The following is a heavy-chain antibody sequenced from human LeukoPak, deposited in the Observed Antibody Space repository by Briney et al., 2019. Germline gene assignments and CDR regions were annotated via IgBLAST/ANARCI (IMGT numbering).Heavy chain of an antibody. J-gene: IGHJ3*02. CDR1: GFTFSSYG. CDR3: ARLSGGYPWLYVDI. Sequence: GGSLRLSCAAYGFTFSSYGIHWVRQAPGKGLEWVAVISYDGSKKHYADSVKGRFTISRDNAKNSLYLQMNSLRAEDTALYHCARLSGGYPWLYVDIWGQGTMVTVSS. CDR2: ISYDGSKK. V-gene: IGHV3-33*08. D-gene: IGHD2-2*02.